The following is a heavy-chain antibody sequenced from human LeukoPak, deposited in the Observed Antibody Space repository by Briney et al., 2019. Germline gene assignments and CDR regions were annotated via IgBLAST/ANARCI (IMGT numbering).Heavy chain of an antibody. V-gene: IGHV3-30*09. Sequence: GRSLRLSCAASGFTFSNYAMHWVRQAPGKGLEWVAVVSYDGSNKYYADSVKGRLAISRDNSKNTLYLQMNSLRAEDAAVYYCATIGDRRSGELYRIDYWGQGTLVTVSS. J-gene: IGHJ4*02. D-gene: IGHD1-26*01. CDR2: VSYDGSNK. CDR3: ATIGDRRSGELYRIDY. CDR1: GFTFSNYA.